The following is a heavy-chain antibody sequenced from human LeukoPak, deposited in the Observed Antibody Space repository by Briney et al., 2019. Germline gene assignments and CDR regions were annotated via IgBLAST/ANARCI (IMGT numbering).Heavy chain of an antibody. CDR2: ISYDGSNK. V-gene: IGHV3-30*18. Sequence: GRSLRLSCAASGFTFSTYGMHWVRQAPGKGLEWVAVISYDGSNKYYADSVKGRFTISRNNSKNTLYLQMNSLRAEDTGVYYCAKDLSSGSRRAYWGQGTLVTVSS. CDR1: GFTFSTYG. CDR3: AKDLSSGSRRAY. J-gene: IGHJ4*02. D-gene: IGHD6-19*01.